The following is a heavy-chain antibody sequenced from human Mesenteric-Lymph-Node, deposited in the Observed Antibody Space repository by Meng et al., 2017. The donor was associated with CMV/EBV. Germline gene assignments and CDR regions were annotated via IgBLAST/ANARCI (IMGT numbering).Heavy chain of an antibody. D-gene: IGHD4-11*01. CDR2: ISGSSRYI. CDR3: ARENDYNNYFDY. J-gene: IGHJ4*02. CDR1: GFTFSDYT. Sequence: GSLRLSCAASGFTFSDYTMNWVRQAPGKGLEWVSSISGSSRYIYYADSLKGRFTISRDNSKNTVHLQMNSLRVEDTAVYHCARENDYNNYFDYWGQGTLVTVSS. V-gene: IGHV3-21*01.